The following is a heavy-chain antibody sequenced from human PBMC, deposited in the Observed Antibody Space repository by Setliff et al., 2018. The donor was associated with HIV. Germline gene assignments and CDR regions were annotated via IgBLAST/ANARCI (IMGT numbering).Heavy chain of an antibody. CDR3: ARGIQWSSAWYSY. V-gene: IGHV1-2*02. J-gene: IGHJ4*02. Sequence: ASVKVSCKASGYSFTDYPLHWVRQVPGHGLEWMGWINPNSGGTNCAQRFQGRVTMTRDTSISTAYMELSRLRSDDTAVYFCARGIQWSSAWYSYWGQGTLVTVSS. CDR1: GYSFTDYP. D-gene: IGHD6-19*01. CDR2: INPNSGGT.